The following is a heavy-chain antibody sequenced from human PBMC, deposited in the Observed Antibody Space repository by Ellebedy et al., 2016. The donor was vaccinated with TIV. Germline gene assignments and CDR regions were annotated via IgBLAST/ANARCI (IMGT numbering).Heavy chain of an antibody. V-gene: IGHV3-23*01. CDR1: GFTFSSYA. D-gene: IGHD6-19*01. Sequence: PGGSLRLSCAASGFTFSSYAMTWVRQAPGKGLEWVSAISGSGGSTYYADSVKGRFTISRDNSKNTLYLQMTGLRAEDTAVYYCARDMGYSSGWHYFDYWGQGTLVTVSS. CDR3: ARDMGYSSGWHYFDY. CDR2: ISGSGGST. J-gene: IGHJ4*02.